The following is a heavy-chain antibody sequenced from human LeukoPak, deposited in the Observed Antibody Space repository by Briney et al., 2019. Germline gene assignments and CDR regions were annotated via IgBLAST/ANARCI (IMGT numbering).Heavy chain of an antibody. D-gene: IGHD3-22*01. Sequence: QPGGSLRLSCAASGFIFSRYDMSWVRQPPEEGLEWVSTISFAGDKTAYTDSVKGRFIISRDNSKNTVYLQMNSLRAEDTAVYYCAKRRASDGSGYWAFEFWGQGTLVTVSS. CDR3: AKRRASDGSGYWAFEF. CDR2: ISFAGDKT. J-gene: IGHJ4*02. CDR1: GFIFSRYD. V-gene: IGHV3-23*01.